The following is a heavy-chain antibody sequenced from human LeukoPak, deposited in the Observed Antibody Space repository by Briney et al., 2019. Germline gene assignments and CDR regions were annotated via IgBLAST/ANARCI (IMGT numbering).Heavy chain of an antibody. D-gene: IGHD6-19*01. CDR2: IAGSSGTT. J-gene: IGHJ5*02. CDR1: GLTFGNYA. Sequence: PGESLRLSCVASGLTFGNYAMTWVRQAPGKGLEWVSAIAGSSGTTYYADSVRGRFTISRDNSKNTLYLHMNSLRAEDTAVYFCAKGNSSGWSGRLTASWGQGTLVVVSS. CDR3: AKGNSSGWSGRLTAS. V-gene: IGHV3-23*01.